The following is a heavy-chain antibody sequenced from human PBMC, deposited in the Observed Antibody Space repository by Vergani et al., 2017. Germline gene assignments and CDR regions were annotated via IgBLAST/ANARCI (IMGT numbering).Heavy chain of an antibody. CDR2: IKQDGSEK. CDR1: GFTFSSYW. D-gene: IGHD1-26*01. Sequence: EVQLVESGGGLVQPGGSLRLSCAASGFTFSSYWMSWVRQGQGKGLEWVANIKQDGSEKYYVDSVKGRFTISRDNAKNSLYLQMNSLRAEDTAVYYCARGKVGATCFDYWGQGTLVTVSS. V-gene: IGHV3-7*01. CDR3: ARGKVGATCFDY. J-gene: IGHJ4*02.